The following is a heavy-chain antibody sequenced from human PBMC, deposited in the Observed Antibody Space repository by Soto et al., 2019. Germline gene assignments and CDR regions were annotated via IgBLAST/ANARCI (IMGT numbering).Heavy chain of an antibody. V-gene: IGHV1-69*01. CDR1: GGTFSSYA. Sequence: QVQLVQSGAEVKKPGSSVKVSCKASGGTFSSYAISWVRQAPGQGLEWMGGIIPIFGTANYAQKFQGRVIITADESTSTAYMELSNLRSEDTAVYYCARDTARDGYNFNFDYWGQGTLVTVSS. CDR3: ARDTARDGYNFNFDY. CDR2: IIPIFGTA. D-gene: IGHD5-12*01. J-gene: IGHJ4*02.